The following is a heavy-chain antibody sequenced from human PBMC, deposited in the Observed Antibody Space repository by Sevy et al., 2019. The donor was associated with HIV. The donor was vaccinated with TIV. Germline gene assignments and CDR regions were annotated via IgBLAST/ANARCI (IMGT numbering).Heavy chain of an antibody. CDR1: GGSVSRSTYY. CDR2: IHYSGST. Sequence: SETLSLTCTVSGGSVSRSTYYWGWIRQPPGKGLEWIGSIHYSGSTYYNPSLKSRITLSVDTYKNQFSLKLSSVTAADTAVYYCARHSSMTTVTMNYWGQGTLVTVSS. V-gene: IGHV4-39*01. J-gene: IGHJ4*02. D-gene: IGHD4-17*01. CDR3: ARHSSMTTVTMNY.